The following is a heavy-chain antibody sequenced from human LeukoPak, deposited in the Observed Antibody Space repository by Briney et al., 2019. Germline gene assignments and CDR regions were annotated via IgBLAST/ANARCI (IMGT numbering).Heavy chain of an antibody. D-gene: IGHD6-13*01. CDR1: GFTFRNYA. CDR3: AKGEAAAGTGTYDS. V-gene: IGHV3-23*01. J-gene: IGHJ4*02. Sequence: GGSLRLSCAASGFTFRNYATSWVRQAPGKGLEWVSGISGSGHNTYYADSVKGRFSISRDNSKNTLYLQVNSLRADDTAVYYCAKGEAAAGTGTYDSWGQGTLVTVSS. CDR2: ISGSGHNT.